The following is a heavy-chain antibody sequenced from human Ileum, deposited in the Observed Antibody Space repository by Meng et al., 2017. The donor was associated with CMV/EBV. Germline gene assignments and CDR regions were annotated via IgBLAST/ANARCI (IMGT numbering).Heavy chain of an antibody. V-gene: IGHV4-4*01. CDR2: ISHTGDT. Sequence: CAVSGYSSSNHLWWSWVRQTPGKGLGWIGEISHTGDTNYNPSLQSRVTISLDRTNNHFSLSLTSLTAADTGVYFCARSPGFWSLDFWGRGTLVTVSS. CDR1: GYSSSNHLW. CDR3: ARSPGFWSLDF. D-gene: IGHD2-8*02. J-gene: IGHJ4*02.